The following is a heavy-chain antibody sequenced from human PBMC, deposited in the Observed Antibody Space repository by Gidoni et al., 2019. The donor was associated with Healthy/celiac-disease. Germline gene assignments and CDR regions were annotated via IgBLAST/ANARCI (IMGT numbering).Heavy chain of an antibody. Sequence: EVQLVASGGGLVPPGGPLILPCPASGFLFSSDEIHWARQDLGKRLEWVSAIGPGGDTHYAGSVRGRFTVSRENAKDSLYLQMNSLRVEDTAVYYCAREARGSGTLAWDYWGQGTLVTVSS. D-gene: IGHD3-10*01. V-gene: IGHV3-13*04. CDR3: AREARGSGTLAWDY. CDR1: GFLFSSDE. CDR2: IGPGGDT. J-gene: IGHJ4*02.